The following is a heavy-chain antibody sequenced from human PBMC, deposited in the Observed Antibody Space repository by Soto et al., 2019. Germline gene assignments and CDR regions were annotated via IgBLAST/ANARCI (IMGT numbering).Heavy chain of an antibody. J-gene: IGHJ4*02. CDR2: IWYDGSRK. CDR1: GFSFSRFG. Sequence: QVQLVESGGGVVQPGRSLRLSCVASGFSFSRFGMHWVRQAPGKGLEWVGVIWYDGSRKYYAESVKVRFTISRDNSKNTLYLEMNSLRDDDTAVYHCARGYGAGRSPDYWGQGTLVTVYS. D-gene: IGHD3-10*01. V-gene: IGHV3-33*01. CDR3: ARGYGAGRSPDY.